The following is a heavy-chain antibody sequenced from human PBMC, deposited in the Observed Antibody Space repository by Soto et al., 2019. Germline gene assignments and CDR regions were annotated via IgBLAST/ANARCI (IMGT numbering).Heavy chain of an antibody. CDR1: GYTFTSNG. CDR3: ARDGYGDYGY. V-gene: IGHV1-18*01. CDR2: ISTYNGNT. D-gene: IGHD4-17*01. Sequence: QVQLVQSGAEVKKPGTSVKVSCKASGYTFTSNGISWVRQAPGQGLEWMGWISTYNGNTNYAKTLQGRVTMTRDTSTSIAYMELRDLRSDDTAVYYCARDGYGDYGYWGQGSLVTVSS. J-gene: IGHJ4*02.